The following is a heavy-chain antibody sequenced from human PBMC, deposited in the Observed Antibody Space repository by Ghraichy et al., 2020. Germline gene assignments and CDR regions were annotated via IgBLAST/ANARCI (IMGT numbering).Heavy chain of an antibody. V-gene: IGHV4-34*01. J-gene: IGHJ4*01. CDR1: GGSFSGYY. CDR3: ARGRSIYGSGSYYTPRPTYFDY. D-gene: IGHD3-10*01. CDR2: INHSGSP. Sequence: SETLSLTCAVYGGSFSGYYWSWIRQPPGKGLEWIGEINHSGSPNYNPYLKSRVTISVDPSKNQFSLKLSSVTAADTALYYGARGRSIYGSGSYYTPRPTYFDYWGHGTLVTVSS.